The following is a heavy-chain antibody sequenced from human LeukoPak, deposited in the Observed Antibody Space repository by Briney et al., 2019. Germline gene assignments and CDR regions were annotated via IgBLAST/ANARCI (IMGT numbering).Heavy chain of an antibody. CDR3: AREPSDDYFDY. CDR1: GFTLSSYW. CDR2: IKQDGSDK. V-gene: IGHV3-7*03. Sequence: GGSLRLSCAASGFTLSSYWMSWVRQAPAKGLEWVANIKQDGSDKYYVDSVKGRFTISRDNAKTLLYLQINSLRAEDTAVYYCAREPSDDYFDYWGQGTLVTVSS. J-gene: IGHJ4*02.